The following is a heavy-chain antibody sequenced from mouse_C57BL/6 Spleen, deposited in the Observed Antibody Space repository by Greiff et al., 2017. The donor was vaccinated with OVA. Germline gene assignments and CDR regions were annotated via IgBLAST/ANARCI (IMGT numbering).Heavy chain of an antibody. CDR2: FYPGSGSI. J-gene: IGHJ1*03. CDR3: ARNEGGAITYRWYFDV. CDR1: GYTFTEYT. Sequence: QVQLQQSGAELVKPGASVKLSCKASGYTFTEYTIHWVKQRSGQGLEWIGWFYPGSGSIKYNEKFKDKATLTADKSSSTVYMELSRLTSEDSAVLFCARNEGGAITYRWYFDVWGTGTTVTVSS. D-gene: IGHD1-2*01. V-gene: IGHV1-62-2*01.